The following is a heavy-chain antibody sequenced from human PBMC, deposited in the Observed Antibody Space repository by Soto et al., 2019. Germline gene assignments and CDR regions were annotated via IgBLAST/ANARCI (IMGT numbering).Heavy chain of an antibody. J-gene: IGHJ4*02. CDR1: GGSISSSSYY. CDR2: VYYSGST. V-gene: IGHV4-61*05. CDR3: ARDRDYRFDY. Sequence: SETLSLTCTVSGGSISSSSYYWGWIRQPPGKGLKWIGYVYYSGSTNYNPSLKSRVTISVETSKNQFSLKLSSVTAADTAVYYCARDRDYRFDYWGQGTLVTVSS. D-gene: IGHD4-17*01.